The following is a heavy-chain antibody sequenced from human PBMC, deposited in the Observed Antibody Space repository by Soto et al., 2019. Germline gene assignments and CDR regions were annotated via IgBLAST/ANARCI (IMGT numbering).Heavy chain of an antibody. V-gene: IGHV1-24*01. J-gene: IGHJ1*01. Sequence: ASVNVSCKVSGYTLTELSMHWVRQAPGKGLEWMGGFDPEDGETIYAQKFQGRVTMTEDTSTDTAYMELSSLRSEDTAVYYCATGGYYDSSGYPSAEYFQHWGQGTLVTVSS. D-gene: IGHD3-22*01. CDR1: GYTLTELS. CDR2: FDPEDGET. CDR3: ATGGYYDSSGYPSAEYFQH.